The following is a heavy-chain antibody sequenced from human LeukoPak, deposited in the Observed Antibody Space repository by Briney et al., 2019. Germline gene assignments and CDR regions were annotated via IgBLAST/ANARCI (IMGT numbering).Heavy chain of an antibody. CDR1: GGSISSSSYY. V-gene: IGHV4-39*01. J-gene: IGHJ4*02. CDR2: IYYSGST. CDR3: ARQVVAVAGTGYFDY. Sequence: PSETLSLTCTVPGGSISSSSYYWGWIRQPPGKRLEWIGRIYYSGSTYYNASHKSRGTISVDTSKNQFSLKLNSVTAADTAVYFCARQVVAVAGTGYFDYWGQGTLVTVSS. D-gene: IGHD6-19*01.